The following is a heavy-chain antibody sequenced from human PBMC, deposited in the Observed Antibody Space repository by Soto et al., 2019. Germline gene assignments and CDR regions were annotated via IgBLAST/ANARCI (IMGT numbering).Heavy chain of an antibody. CDR1: GGTFSSYA. D-gene: IGHD3-22*01. CDR2: IIPIFGTA. Sequence: GASVKVSCKASGGTFSSYAISWVRQAPGQGLEWMGGIIPIFGTANYAQKFQGRVTITADESTSTAYMELSSLRSEDTAVYYCARAHPEEYYYDSSGPFQTIDGMDVWGQGTTVTVSS. J-gene: IGHJ6*02. V-gene: IGHV1-69*13. CDR3: ARAHPEEYYYDSSGPFQTIDGMDV.